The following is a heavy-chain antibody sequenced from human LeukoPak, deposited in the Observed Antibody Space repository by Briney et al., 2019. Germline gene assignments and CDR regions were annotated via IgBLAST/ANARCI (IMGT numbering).Heavy chain of an antibody. J-gene: IGHJ6*03. CDR2: INHSGST. Sequence: SETPSLTCAVYGGSFTGYFWSWIRQPPGKGLEWIGEINHSGSTNYNPSLKSRVTISVDTSKNQFSLKLSSVTAADTAVYYCARGVMGYYYMDVWDKGTTVSVSS. CDR1: GGSFTGYF. V-gene: IGHV4-34*01. D-gene: IGHD3-16*01. CDR3: ARGVMGYYYMDV.